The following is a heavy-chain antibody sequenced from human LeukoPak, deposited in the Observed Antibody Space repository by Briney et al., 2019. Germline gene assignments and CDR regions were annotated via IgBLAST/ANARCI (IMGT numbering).Heavy chain of an antibody. CDR1: GDSVSSNSAA. CDR2: TYYRSKWYN. V-gene: IGHV6-1*01. D-gene: IGHD5-12*01. Sequence: SQTLSLTCAISGDSVSSNSAAWNWIRQSPSRGLEWLGRTYYRSKWYNDYAVSVKSRITINPDISKNQFSLQLNSVTPEDTAVYYCASSVRGYSGYDFRYYYYGMDVWGQGTTVTVSS. CDR3: ASSVRGYSGYDFRYYYYGMDV. J-gene: IGHJ6*02.